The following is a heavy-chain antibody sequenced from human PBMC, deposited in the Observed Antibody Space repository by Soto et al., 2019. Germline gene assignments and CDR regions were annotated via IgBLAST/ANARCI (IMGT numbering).Heavy chain of an antibody. D-gene: IGHD2-15*01. CDR1: GYTFTSYY. CDR2: INPSGGST. CDR3: ARSEDCSGGSCPRSGYYGMDV. J-gene: IGHJ6*02. V-gene: IGHV1-46*01. Sequence: ASVKVSCKASGYTFTSYYMHWVRQAPGQGLEWMGIINPSGGSTSYAQKFQGRVTMTRDTSTSTVYMELSSLRSEDTAVYYCARSEDCSGGSCPRSGYYGMDVWGQGTTVTVSS.